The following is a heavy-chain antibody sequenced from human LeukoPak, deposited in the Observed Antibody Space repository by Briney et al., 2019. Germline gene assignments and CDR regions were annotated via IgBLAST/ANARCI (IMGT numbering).Heavy chain of an antibody. D-gene: IGHD3-22*01. Sequence: ASVKVSCKASGYTFTGYYLHWVRQAPGQGLEWMGWINANHGGTNYAQQFQGRVTMTRDRSISTAYMELSRLRSDDAAVYYCARHRDFDSTGYYYPLFDYWGQGTLVTVSS. CDR3: ARHRDFDSTGYYYPLFDY. CDR2: INANHGGT. J-gene: IGHJ4*02. V-gene: IGHV1-2*02. CDR1: GYTFTGYY.